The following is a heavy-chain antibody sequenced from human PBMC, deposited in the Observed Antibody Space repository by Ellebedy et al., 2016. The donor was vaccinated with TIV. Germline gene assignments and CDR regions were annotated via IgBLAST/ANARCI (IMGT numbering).Heavy chain of an antibody. Sequence: GESLKISCAASGFTFSNYGMHWVRQAPGKGLEWVAVISYDGSNQYYADAVRGRVTISRDNAKNTLYLQMNGLRAEDTAVYYCAREGDYYGSGRQSDDLDIWGQGTMVTVSS. CDR1: GFTFSNYG. CDR3: AREGDYYGSGRQSDDLDI. J-gene: IGHJ3*02. D-gene: IGHD3-10*01. CDR2: ISYDGSNQ. V-gene: IGHV3-30*03.